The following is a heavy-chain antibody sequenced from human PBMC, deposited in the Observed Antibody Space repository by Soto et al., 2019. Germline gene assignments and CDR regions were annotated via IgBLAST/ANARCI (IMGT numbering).Heavy chain of an antibody. Sequence: EVQLVESGGDLVQPGGSLRLSCAASGFTFSNYWMHWVRQAPGKGLMWVSRISSDGSSTAYADSVKGRFTISRDNAKNTLFPQMNSLRAEDTAVYYCARELLYWGQGTLVTVSS. CDR2: ISSDGSST. J-gene: IGHJ4*02. CDR3: ARELLY. V-gene: IGHV3-74*01. CDR1: GFTFSNYW.